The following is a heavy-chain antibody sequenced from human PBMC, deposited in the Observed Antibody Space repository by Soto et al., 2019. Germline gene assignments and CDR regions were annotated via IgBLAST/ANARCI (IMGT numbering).Heavy chain of an antibody. CDR2: ITGSGTGA. J-gene: IGHJ4*02. CDR3: AKGLINARWYAED. CDR1: GFTFSSCV. D-gene: IGHD6-13*01. Sequence: EVHLLESGGGLVHPGESLRLSCGASGFTFSSCVMTWVRQAPGKGLEWVSCITGSGTGAYYADSVKGRFTISRDNSKNMVYLQMNNLRAEATGVYYCAKGLINARWYAEDWGQGTLVTVSS. V-gene: IGHV3-23*01.